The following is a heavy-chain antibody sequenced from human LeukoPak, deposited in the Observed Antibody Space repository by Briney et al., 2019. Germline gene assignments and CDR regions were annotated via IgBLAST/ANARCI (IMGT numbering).Heavy chain of an antibody. D-gene: IGHD3-9*01. Sequence: GGSLRLSCAASGFTFSSYSMNWVRQAPGKGLEWVSSISSSSSYIYYADSVKGRFTISRDNAENSLYLQMNSLRAEDTAVYYCAREVSDCDILTGYYNNWFDPWGQGTLVTVSS. CDR2: ISSSSSYI. V-gene: IGHV3-21*01. CDR1: GFTFSSYS. CDR3: AREVSDCDILTGYYNNWFDP. J-gene: IGHJ5*02.